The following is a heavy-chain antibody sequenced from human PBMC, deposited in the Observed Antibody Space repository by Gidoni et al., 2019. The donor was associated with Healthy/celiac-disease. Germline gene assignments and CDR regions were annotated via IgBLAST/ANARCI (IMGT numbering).Heavy chain of an antibody. CDR3: AKDQCSSTSCYTAAFDI. V-gene: IGHV3-30*18. J-gene: IGHJ3*02. CDR2: ISYDGSNK. Sequence: QVQLVESGGGVVQPGRSLRLSCAASGFTFSSYGMHWVRQAPGKGLEWVAVISYDGSNKYYADSVKGRFTISRDNSKNTLYLQMNSLRAEDTAVYYCAKDQCSSTSCYTAAFDIWGQGTMVTVSS. D-gene: IGHD2-2*02. CDR1: GFTFSSYG.